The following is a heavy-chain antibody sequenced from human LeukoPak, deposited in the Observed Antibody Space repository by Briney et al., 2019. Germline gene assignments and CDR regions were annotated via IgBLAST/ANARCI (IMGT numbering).Heavy chain of an antibody. V-gene: IGHV6-1*01. D-gene: IGHD5-12*01. CDR1: GDSVSSNSPA. Sequence: SQTLSLTCAISGDSVSSNSPAWNWIRQSPSRGLEWLRRTYYRSKWYNDYAVSVKSRITINPDTSKNQFSLQLNSVTPEDTAVYYCARGWLRVAFDIWGQGTMVTVSS. CDR2: TYYRSKWYN. CDR3: ARGWLRVAFDI. J-gene: IGHJ3*02.